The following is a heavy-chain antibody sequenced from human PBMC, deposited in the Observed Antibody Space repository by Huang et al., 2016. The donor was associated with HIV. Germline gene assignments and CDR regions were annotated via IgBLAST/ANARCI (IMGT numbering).Heavy chain of an antibody. CDR3: ARHRSSGGVEEAFDI. D-gene: IGHD2-8*02. J-gene: IGHJ3*02. CDR1: GFTFSRYW. V-gene: IGHV3-74*03. Sequence: EVQLVESGGGLVQPGGSLRLSCAASGFTFSRYWMHWVRQAPGKGLVWLARINNDGSITTDADSVKGRITISRDNARNTMYLQMTTLSAGDTAVYYCARHRSSGGVEEAFDIWGPGTLVTVAS. CDR2: INNDGSIT.